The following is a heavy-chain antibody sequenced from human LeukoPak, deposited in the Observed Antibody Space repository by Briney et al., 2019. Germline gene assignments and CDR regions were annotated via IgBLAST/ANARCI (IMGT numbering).Heavy chain of an antibody. J-gene: IGHJ4*02. CDR1: GYTFTSYY. CDR3: ARKAGYSGYDWGRPIDY. D-gene: IGHD5-12*01. Sequence: GASVKVSCKASGYTFTSYYMHWVRQAPGQGLEWMGIINPSGGSTSYAQKFQGRVTMTRDTSTSTVYMELSSLRSEDTAVYYCARKAGYSGYDWGRPIDYWGQGTLVTVSS. CDR2: INPSGGST. V-gene: IGHV1-46*01.